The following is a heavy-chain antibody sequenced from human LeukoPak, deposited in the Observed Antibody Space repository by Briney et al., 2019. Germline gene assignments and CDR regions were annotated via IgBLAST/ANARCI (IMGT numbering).Heavy chain of an antibody. CDR1: GYTFTSYG. CDR3: ARKPTGRAFDI. J-gene: IGHJ3*02. V-gene: IGHV1-18*04. Sequence: GVSVKVSCKASGYTFTSYGISWVRQAPGQGLDYMGWISANNGDTEYAQNLQGRVTMTTDTSTSTAYMEVRSLRSDDTAVYYCARKPTGRAFDIWGQGTMVTVSS. D-gene: IGHD4-17*01. CDR2: ISANNGDT.